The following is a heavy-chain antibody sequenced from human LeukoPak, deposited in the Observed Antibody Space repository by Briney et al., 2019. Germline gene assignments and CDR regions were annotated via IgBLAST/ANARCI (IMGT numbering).Heavy chain of an antibody. V-gene: IGHV3-23*01. D-gene: IGHD5-12*01. CDR3: AKDPNSGYDWGQYYFDY. CDR1: GFTFSGYA. CDR2: ISGSGGST. J-gene: IGHJ4*02. Sequence: PGGSLRLSCAASGFTFSGYAMSWVRQAPGKGLEWVSAISGSGGSTCYADSVKGRFTISRDNSKNTLYLQMNSLRAEDTAVYYCAKDPNSGYDWGQYYFDYWGQGTLVTVSS.